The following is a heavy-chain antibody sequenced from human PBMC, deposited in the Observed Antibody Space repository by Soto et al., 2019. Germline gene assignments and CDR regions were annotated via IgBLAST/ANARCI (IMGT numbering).Heavy chain of an antibody. CDR2: IYYSGST. Sequence: SETLSLTCTVSGGSISSGGYYWSWIRQHPGKGLEWIGYIYYSGSTYYNPSLKSRVTISVDTSKNQFSLKLSSVTAADTAVYYCARAIDIVVVPAAICWFDPWGKGTLVTVSS. D-gene: IGHD2-2*01. V-gene: IGHV4-31*03. CDR3: ARAIDIVVVPAAICWFDP. CDR1: GGSISSGGYY. J-gene: IGHJ5*02.